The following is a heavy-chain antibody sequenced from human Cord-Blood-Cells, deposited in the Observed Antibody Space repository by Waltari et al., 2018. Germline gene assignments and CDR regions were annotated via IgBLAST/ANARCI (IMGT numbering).Heavy chain of an antibody. CDR2: GSST. Sequence: GSSTSYADSVKGRFTISRDNAKNTLYLQMNSLRAEDTAVYYCARGLDYYEFWSGRPYGMDVWGQGTTVTVSS. CDR3: ARGLDYYEFWSGRPYGMDV. D-gene: IGHD3-3*01. J-gene: IGHJ6*02. V-gene: IGHV3-74*01.